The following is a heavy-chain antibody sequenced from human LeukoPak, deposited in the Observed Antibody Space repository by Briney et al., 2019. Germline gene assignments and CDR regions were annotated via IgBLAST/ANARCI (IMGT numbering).Heavy chain of an antibody. Sequence: PGGSLRLSCAASGFTFSRYSMNWVRQAPGKGLEWVSFVSSSNSAIYYADSVKGRFTISRDNAKNSLYLQMISLRAEDMAVYYCVTYETPYTGSRPFDYWGQGTLVTVSS. V-gene: IGHV3-48*04. CDR1: GFTFSRYS. CDR3: VTYETPYTGSRPFDY. D-gene: IGHD3-3*01. J-gene: IGHJ4*02. CDR2: VSSSNSAI.